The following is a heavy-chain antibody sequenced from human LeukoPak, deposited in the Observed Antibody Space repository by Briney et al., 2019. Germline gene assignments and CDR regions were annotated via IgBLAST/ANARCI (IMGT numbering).Heavy chain of an antibody. D-gene: IGHD3-3*01. CDR1: GYSGIELD. CDR3: ATHTISGVVTYAFQM. V-gene: IGHV1-24*01. Sequence: GASVKVSCRLSGYSGIELDMHWVRQAPGKGLEWMGGFDRVDGGTIYARKFQGRVTMTEDTSTDTAYMQLSSLTSEDTAVYYCATHTISGVVTYAFQMWGRGTLVTVSS. CDR2: FDRVDGGT. J-gene: IGHJ3*02.